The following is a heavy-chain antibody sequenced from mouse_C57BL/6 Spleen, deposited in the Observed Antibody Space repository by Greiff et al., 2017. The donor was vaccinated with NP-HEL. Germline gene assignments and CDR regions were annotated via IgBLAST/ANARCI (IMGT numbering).Heavy chain of an antibody. V-gene: IGHV1-80*01. CDR2: IYPGDGDT. CDR3: ARYGYYGSSDYFDY. CDR1: GYAFSTYW. J-gene: IGHJ2*01. Sequence: VKLMESGAELVKPGASVKISCKASGYAFSTYWMNWVKQRPGKGLEWIGQIYPGDGDTNYNGKFKGKATLTADKSSSTAYMQLSSLTSEDSAVYFCARYGYYGSSDYFDYWGQGTTLTVSS. D-gene: IGHD1-1*01.